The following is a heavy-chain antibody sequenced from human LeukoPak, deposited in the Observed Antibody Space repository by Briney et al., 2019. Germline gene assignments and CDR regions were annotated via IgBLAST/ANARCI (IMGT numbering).Heavy chain of an antibody. CDR2: VSQTGTT. J-gene: IGHJ4*02. CDR1: GFTFSSYW. CDR3: ASHMAVPGTRGFDD. Sequence: PGGSLRLSCAASGFTFSSYWMHWVRQPPGKGLEWIGEVSQTGTTYYDPSLTGRITISVDRSRNQFSLTLRSATAADTGVYYCASHMAVPGTRGFDDWGQGIPVTVSS. D-gene: IGHD6-19*01. V-gene: IGHV4-4*02.